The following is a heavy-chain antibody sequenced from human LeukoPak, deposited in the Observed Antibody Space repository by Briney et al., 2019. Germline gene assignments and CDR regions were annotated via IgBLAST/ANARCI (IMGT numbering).Heavy chain of an antibody. CDR2: ISYDGSNK. CDR3: ALMTTVTLVDY. V-gene: IGHV3-30-3*01. D-gene: IGHD4-17*01. Sequence: GRSLRLSCAASGFTFSSYAMHWVRQAPGKGLEWVAVISYDGSNKYYADSVKGRFTISRDNSKNTLYLQMNSLRAEGTAVYYCALMTTVTLVDYWGQGTLVTVSS. CDR1: GFTFSSYA. J-gene: IGHJ4*02.